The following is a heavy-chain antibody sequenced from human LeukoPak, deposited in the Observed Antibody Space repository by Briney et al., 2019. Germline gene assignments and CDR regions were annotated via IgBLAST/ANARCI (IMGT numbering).Heavy chain of an antibody. D-gene: IGHD2-2*01. CDR2: IYYSGST. CDR3: ARAGDIVVVPAAPAIDWFDP. Sequence: SETLSLTCTVSGGSTSSGGYYWSWIRQHPGKGLEWIGYIYYSGSTYYNPSLKSRVTISVDTSKNQFSLKLSSVTAADTAVYYCARAGDIVVVPAAPAIDWFDPWGQGTLVTVSS. J-gene: IGHJ5*02. CDR1: GGSTSSGGYY. V-gene: IGHV4-31*03.